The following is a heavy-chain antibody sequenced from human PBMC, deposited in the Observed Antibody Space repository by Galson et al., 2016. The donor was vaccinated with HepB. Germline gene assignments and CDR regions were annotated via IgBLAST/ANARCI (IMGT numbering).Heavy chain of an antibody. CDR2: ISNTGSNP. CDR1: GFTFSSYT. V-gene: IGHV3-23*01. CDR3: AKSSGGSYYTDLIFDF. Sequence: SLRLSCAASGFTFSSYTMTWVRLAPGRGLEWVSSISNTGSNPYYADSVKGRFTVSRDNSKNTLYLQMNSLTADDSAVYYCAKSSGGSYYTDLIFDFWGQGTLLTVSS. J-gene: IGHJ4*02. D-gene: IGHD1-26*01.